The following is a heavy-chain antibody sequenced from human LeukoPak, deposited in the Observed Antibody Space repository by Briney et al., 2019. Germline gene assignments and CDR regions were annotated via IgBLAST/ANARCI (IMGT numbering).Heavy chain of an antibody. CDR2: VSYDGSNK. CDR3: AKFGLAGSGRFHDAFDI. Sequence: GGSLRLSCAASGFTFSNYAMHWVRQAPGKGLEWVAVVSYDGSNKYYADSVKGRSTISRDNSKNTLYLQMNSLRAEDTAVYYCAKFGLAGSGRFHDAFDIWGQGTMVTVSS. CDR1: GFTFSNYA. D-gene: IGHD3-10*01. V-gene: IGHV3-30-3*02. J-gene: IGHJ3*02.